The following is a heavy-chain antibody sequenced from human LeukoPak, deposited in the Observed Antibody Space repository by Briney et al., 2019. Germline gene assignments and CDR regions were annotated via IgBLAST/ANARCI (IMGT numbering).Heavy chain of an antibody. CDR3: ARGIVVVPVAKEYFDL. D-gene: IGHD2-2*01. CDR2: INHSGST. CDR1: GGSFSGYY. Sequence: SETLSLTCAVYGGSFSGYYWSWIRQPPGKGLEWIGEINHSGSTNYNPSLKSRVTISVDTSKNQFSLKLSSVTAADTAVYYCARGIVVVPVAKEYFDLWGRGTLVTVSS. V-gene: IGHV4-34*01. J-gene: IGHJ2*01.